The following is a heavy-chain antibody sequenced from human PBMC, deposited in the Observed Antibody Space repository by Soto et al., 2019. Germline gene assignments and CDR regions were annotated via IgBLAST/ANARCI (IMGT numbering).Heavy chain of an antibody. D-gene: IGHD2-2*02. CDR1: GFTFSSYA. V-gene: IGHV3-30-3*01. Sequence: PVGSLRLSCAASGFTFSSYAMHWVRQAPGKGLEWVAVISYDGSNKYYADSVKGRFTISRDNSKNTLYLQMNSLRAEDTAVYYCARELGYCSSNSCYTAFDIWGQGTMVTVSS. CDR2: ISYDGSNK. CDR3: ARELGYCSSNSCYTAFDI. J-gene: IGHJ3*02.